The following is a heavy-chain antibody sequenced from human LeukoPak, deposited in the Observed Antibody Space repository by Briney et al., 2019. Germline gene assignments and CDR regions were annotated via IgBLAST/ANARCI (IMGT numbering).Heavy chain of an antibody. Sequence: GGSLILSCAVSGFTFSSYEMNWVRQAPGKGLEWVSYISSSGATIYYADSVKGRFTISRDNAKNSLYLQMNSLRAEDTAVYYCARSSEFDYWGQGTLVTVSS. CDR3: ARSSEFDY. J-gene: IGHJ4*02. CDR1: GFTFSSYE. CDR2: ISSSGATI. D-gene: IGHD3-10*01. V-gene: IGHV3-48*03.